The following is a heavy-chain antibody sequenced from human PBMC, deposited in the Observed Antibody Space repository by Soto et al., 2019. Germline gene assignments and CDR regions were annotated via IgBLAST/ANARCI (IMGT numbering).Heavy chain of an antibody. J-gene: IGHJ4*02. Sequence: SETLSLTCTVSGGSISSYYWSWIRQPPGKGLEWIGYIYYSGSTNHNPSLKSRVTISVDTSKNQFSLKLSSVTAADTVVYYCARDKGENDYSFDYWGQGTLVTVSS. CDR3: ARDKGENDYSFDY. CDR1: GGSISSYY. CDR2: IYYSGST. D-gene: IGHD4-4*01. V-gene: IGHV4-59*01.